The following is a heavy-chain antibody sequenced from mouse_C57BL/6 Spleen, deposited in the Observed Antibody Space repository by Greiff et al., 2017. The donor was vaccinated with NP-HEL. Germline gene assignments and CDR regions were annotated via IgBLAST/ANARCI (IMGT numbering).Heavy chain of an antibody. CDR3: ARLYDHWYFDV. CDR2: ISNGGGST. Sequence: EVQLVESGGGLVQPGGSLKLSCAASGFTFSDYYMYWVRQTPEKRLEWVAYISNGGGSTYYPDTVKGRFTISRDNAKNTLYLQMSRLKSEDTAMYYCARLYDHWYFDVWGTGTTVTVSS. D-gene: IGHD2-3*01. J-gene: IGHJ1*03. V-gene: IGHV5-12*01. CDR1: GFTFSDYY.